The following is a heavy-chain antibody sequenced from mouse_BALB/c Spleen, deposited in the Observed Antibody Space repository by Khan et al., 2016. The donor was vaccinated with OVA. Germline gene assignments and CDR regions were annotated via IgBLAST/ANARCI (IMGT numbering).Heavy chain of an antibody. CDR2: IDPENGND. D-gene: IGHD3-1*01. CDR3: ARSGYEAWFAY. CDR1: GFNIKDYY. Sequence: EVKLEESGAELVRPGALVKLSCKASGFNIKDYYIHWVKQRPEQGLEWIGWIDPENGNDIYDPKFQGKARITADTSSNTAYLQLNSLTSEDTAVYYCARSGYEAWFAYWGQGTLVSVSA. J-gene: IGHJ3*01. V-gene: IGHV14-1*02.